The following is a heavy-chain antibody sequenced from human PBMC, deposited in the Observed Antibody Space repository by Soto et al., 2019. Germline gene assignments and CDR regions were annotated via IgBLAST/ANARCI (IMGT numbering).Heavy chain of an antibody. V-gene: IGHV3-74*01. J-gene: IGHJ6*03. Sequence: EVQLVESGGGLVQPGGSLRLSCAASGFTFSDYWMHWVRQAPGKGLEWVSRIKRDGSTANYADSVKGRFTISRDNAKSTLDFEKNSPRGEDTADYYCSRGVNNYYYQDGWGKGTTVTVSS. D-gene: IGHD3-3*01. CDR3: SRGVNNYYYQDG. CDR1: GFTFSDYW. CDR2: IKRDGSTA.